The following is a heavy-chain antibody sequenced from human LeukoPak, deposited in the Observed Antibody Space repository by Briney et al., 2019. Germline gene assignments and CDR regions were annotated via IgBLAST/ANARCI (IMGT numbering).Heavy chain of an antibody. D-gene: IGHD6-13*01. CDR3: ARMYSSSWSNWFDP. CDR1: GYSISSGYY. CDR2: IDHSGST. V-gene: IGHV4-38-2*02. J-gene: IGHJ5*02. Sequence: PSETLSLTCTVSGYSISSGYYWGWIRQPPGKGLEWIGSIDHSGSTYYNPSLKSRITISVDTSKNQFSLKLSSVTAADTAVYYCARMYSSSWSNWFDPWGQGTLVTVSS.